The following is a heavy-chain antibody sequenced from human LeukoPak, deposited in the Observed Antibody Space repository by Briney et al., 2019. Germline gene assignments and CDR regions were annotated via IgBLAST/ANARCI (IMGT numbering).Heavy chain of an antibody. D-gene: IGHD4-17*01. CDR1: GFTFSSYA. CDR2: ISGSGGST. CDR3: AGTTYGDRYYYYYYGMDV. J-gene: IGHJ6*02. Sequence: GGSLRLSCAASGFTFSSYAMSWVRQAPGKGLEWVSAISGSGGSTYYADSVKGRFTISRDNSKNTLYLQMNSLRAEDTAVYYCAGTTYGDRYYYYYYGMDVWGQGTTVTVSS. V-gene: IGHV3-23*01.